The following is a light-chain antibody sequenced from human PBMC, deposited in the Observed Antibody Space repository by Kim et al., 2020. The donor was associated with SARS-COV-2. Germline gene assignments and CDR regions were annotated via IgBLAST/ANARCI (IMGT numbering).Light chain of an antibody. CDR1: ESVSSN. V-gene: IGKV3-15*01. CDR3: QQYNNWPRWT. CDR2: GAS. J-gene: IGKJ1*01. Sequence: ETVMTQSPATLSVSPGERATLSCRASESVSSNLAWYQQKPGQAPRLLIYGASTRATDIPARFSGSGSGTEFTLTISSLHSEDFAVYYCQQYNNWPRWTFGQGTKVDIK.